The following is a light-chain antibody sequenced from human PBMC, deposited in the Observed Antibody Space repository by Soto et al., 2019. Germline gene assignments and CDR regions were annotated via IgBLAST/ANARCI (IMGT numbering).Light chain of an antibody. CDR2: WAS. J-gene: IGKJ1*01. CDR1: QSVLYSSNNKNY. V-gene: IGKV4-1*01. Sequence: DIVMTQSPDSLAWSLGERATINCKSSQSVLYSSNNKNYLAWYQQKPEQPPKLLIYWASTRESGVPDRFSGSGSGTDFTLTISSLQAEDVAVYYCQQYFRPWTFGQGTKVEIK. CDR3: QQYFRPWT.